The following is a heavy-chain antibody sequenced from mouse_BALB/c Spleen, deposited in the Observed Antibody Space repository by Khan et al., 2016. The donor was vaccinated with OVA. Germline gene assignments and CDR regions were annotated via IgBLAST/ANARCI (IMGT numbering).Heavy chain of an antibody. CDR2: IFPGNSDT. D-gene: IGHD1-1*01. J-gene: IGHJ3*01. CDR1: GYSFTSYW. V-gene: IGHV1-5*01. Sequence: EVQLQESGTVLARPGASVKVSCKASGYSFTSYWMHWVKQRPGQGLEWIGGIFPGNSDTAHNQKFKGKAKLTAVTSASTAYMDLSSLTNEDSAVYYCTRAGYGAFAYWGQGTLVTVSA. CDR3: TRAGYGAFAY.